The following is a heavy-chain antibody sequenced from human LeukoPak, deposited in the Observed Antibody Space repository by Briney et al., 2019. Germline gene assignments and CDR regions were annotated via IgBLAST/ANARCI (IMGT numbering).Heavy chain of an antibody. D-gene: IGHD4-17*01. Sequence: AGRSLRLSCAASGFTFSSYEMNWVRQAPRQGLEWVSYISSSGSTIYYADSVKGRFTISRDNAKNSLYLQMNSLRAEDTAVYYCARAPNYGDYPFFDYWGQGTLVTVSS. CDR2: ISSSGSTI. J-gene: IGHJ4*02. V-gene: IGHV3-48*03. CDR3: ARAPNYGDYPFFDY. CDR1: GFTFSSYE.